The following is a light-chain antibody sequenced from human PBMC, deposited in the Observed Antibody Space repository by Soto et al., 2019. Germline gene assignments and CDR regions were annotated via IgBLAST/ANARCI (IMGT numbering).Light chain of an antibody. CDR1: QSVSSN. V-gene: IGKV3-15*01. Sequence: EVVMKQSPAALPVSPGERATLSCRASQSVSSNLAWYQQKPGQAPRFLIYGASTRATGIPARFSGSGSGTEFTLTISSLQSEDFAVYYCQQYDNWPLTFGGGAKVAIK. CDR3: QQYDNWPLT. J-gene: IGKJ4*01. CDR2: GAS.